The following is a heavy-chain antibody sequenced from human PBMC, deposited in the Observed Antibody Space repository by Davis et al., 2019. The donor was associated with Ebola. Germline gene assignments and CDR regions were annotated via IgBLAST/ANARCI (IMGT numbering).Heavy chain of an antibody. CDR3: AKEYSDESFFDC. J-gene: IGHJ4*02. CDR1: GFTFSNFW. CDR2: IKQDGSQK. D-gene: IGHD5-12*01. V-gene: IGHV3-7*01. Sequence: GGSLRLSCAASGFTFSNFWMSWVRQAPGRGLEWVAEIKQDGSQKYYVDSVKGRFTISRDNAENSLYLQMNSLRAEDTAVYYCAKEYSDESFFDCWGQGTLVTVS.